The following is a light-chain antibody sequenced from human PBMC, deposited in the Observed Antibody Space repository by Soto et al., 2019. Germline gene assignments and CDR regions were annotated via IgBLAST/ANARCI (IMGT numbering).Light chain of an antibody. J-gene: IGKJ3*01. CDR3: QQYDSYSLFT. CDR1: ESISSW. Sequence: DIQMTQSPSNLSASVGDRVTITCRASESISSWLAWYQQKPGKAPKLLIYDASSLESGVPSRFSGSGSGIEFIFTISSLQPDDFATYYCQQYDSYSLFTFGPGTKVDIK. CDR2: DAS. V-gene: IGKV1-5*01.